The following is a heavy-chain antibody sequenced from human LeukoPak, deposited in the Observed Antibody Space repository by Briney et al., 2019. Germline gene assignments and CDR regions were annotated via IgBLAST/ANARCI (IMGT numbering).Heavy chain of an antibody. J-gene: IGHJ4*02. CDR3: ARGHYDVLASSYKWTPDY. D-gene: IGHD3-9*01. CDR1: GFTFNTVN. V-gene: IGHV3-21*01. Sequence: KPGGSLRLSCASSGFTFNTVNINWFRQAPGRGLGWDSFINSGGDYKYYADSVKGRVTTSRDNAKNSLSLQLNTLRVEDTAIYYCARGHYDVLASSYKWTPDYWGQGTLVTVSS. CDR2: INSGGDYK.